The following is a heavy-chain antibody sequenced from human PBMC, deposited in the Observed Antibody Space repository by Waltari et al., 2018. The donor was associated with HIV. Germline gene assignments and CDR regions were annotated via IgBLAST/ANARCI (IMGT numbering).Heavy chain of an antibody. D-gene: IGHD3-16*01. V-gene: IGHV3-74*01. CDR2: INVYRTNR. CDR3: ANQGRGETGPFQS. Sequence: EVQLVESGGGLVQPGGSLRLSCAAAGFTFNTYWMHLVRQAPGMGLVRGSHINVYRTNRTCADSLKGRFTVSRDDAKNTLYLQVSSLRVADTAVYFCANQGRGETGPFQSWGQGTLVTVSS. CDR1: GFTFNTYW. J-gene: IGHJ5*02.